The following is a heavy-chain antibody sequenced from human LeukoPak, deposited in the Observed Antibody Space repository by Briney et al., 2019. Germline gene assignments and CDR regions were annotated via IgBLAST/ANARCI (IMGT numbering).Heavy chain of an antibody. Sequence: GGSLRLSCAASGFTFSTYAMTWVRQAPGKGLEWVSTIRGSGGTTFYADSVKGRFTISRDDSKDTLYLQMNSLRVEDTAVYYCAKVFWLEHISDYWGQGTLVTVSS. CDR1: GFTFSTYA. J-gene: IGHJ4*02. V-gene: IGHV3-23*01. CDR2: IRGSGGTT. CDR3: AKVFWLEHISDY. D-gene: IGHD5-12*01.